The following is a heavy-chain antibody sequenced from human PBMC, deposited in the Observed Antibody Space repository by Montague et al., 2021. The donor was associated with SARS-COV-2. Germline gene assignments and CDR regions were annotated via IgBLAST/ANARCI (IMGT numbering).Heavy chain of an antibody. Sequence: SETLSLTCTVSGGSVRSGLYYWTWIRQPPGKGLEWNGYVYYSGTANHNPSLKSRLTLTVDTSKNQFSLKLSSVTAADTAIYYCARERLDCSGTSCYTNGLDVWGQWTMVTVSS. D-gene: IGHD2-15*01. V-gene: IGHV4-61*01. CDR2: VYYSGTA. J-gene: IGHJ6*02. CDR3: ARERLDCSGTSCYTNGLDV. CDR1: GGSVRSGLYY.